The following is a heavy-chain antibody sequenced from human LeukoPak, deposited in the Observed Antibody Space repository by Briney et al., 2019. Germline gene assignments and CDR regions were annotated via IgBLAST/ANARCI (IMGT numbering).Heavy chain of an antibody. CDR2: ISGSGGST. Sequence: GGSLRLSCAASGFTFCSYAMSWVRPAQGKGLEWVSAISGSGGSTYYADSVKGRFTISRDNSKNKMYLQINSLRAEDTALYYCAIDIVKVYYDDSSYFDYWGQGTLVTVSS. J-gene: IGHJ4*02. D-gene: IGHD3-16*01. V-gene: IGHV3-23*01. CDR3: AIDIVKVYYDDSSYFDY. CDR1: GFTFCSYA.